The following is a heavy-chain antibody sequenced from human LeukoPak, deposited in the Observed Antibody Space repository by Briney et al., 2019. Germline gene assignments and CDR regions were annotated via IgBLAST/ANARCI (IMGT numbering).Heavy chain of an antibody. CDR3: ARSQQWLVRAVWAFDI. J-gene: IGHJ3*02. D-gene: IGHD6-19*01. V-gene: IGHV7-4-1*02. CDR1: GYTFTSYA. CDR2: INTNTGNP. Sequence: ASVKVSCKASGYTFTSYAMNWVRQAPGQGLEWMGWINTNTGNPTYAQGFTGRFVFSLDTSVSTAYLQISSLKAEDTAVYYCARSQQWLVRAVWAFDIWGQGTMVTVSS.